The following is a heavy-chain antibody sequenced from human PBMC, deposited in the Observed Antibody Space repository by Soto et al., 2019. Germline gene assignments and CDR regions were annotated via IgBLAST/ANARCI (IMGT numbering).Heavy chain of an antibody. V-gene: IGHV4-4*07. CDR1: GGSINNYW. CDR3: VRDVPAAGTDWFDP. CDR2: LHSTGAT. J-gene: IGHJ5*02. D-gene: IGHD6-13*01. Sequence: TLSLTCTVSGGSINNYWWSWIRQAADKRLEWIGRLHSTGATNYNPSLRSRVTMSVDKSKNQFSLNLASVTAADTAVYYCVRDVPAAGTDWFDPWGQGTLVTVSS.